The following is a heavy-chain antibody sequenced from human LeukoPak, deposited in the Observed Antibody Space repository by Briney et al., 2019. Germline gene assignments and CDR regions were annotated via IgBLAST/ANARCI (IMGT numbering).Heavy chain of an antibody. CDR2: IYTSGST. CDR1: GGSISSGSYY. V-gene: IGHV4-61*02. J-gene: IGHJ5*02. CDR3: ARGDWGKYNWFDP. Sequence: SETLSLTCTISGGSISSGSYYWSWIRQPAGKGLEWIGRIYTSGSTTYNPSLKSRVTISVDTSKNQFSLKLSSVTAADTAVYYCARGDWGKYNWFDPWGQGTLVTVSS. D-gene: IGHD3-16*01.